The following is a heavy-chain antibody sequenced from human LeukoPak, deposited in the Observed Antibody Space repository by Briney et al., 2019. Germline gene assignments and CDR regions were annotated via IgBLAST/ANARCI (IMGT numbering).Heavy chain of an antibody. CDR3: VTGACSSGCYGNH. CDR1: GIAFSDSA. D-gene: IGHD6-19*01. Sequence: GGSLRLSCAASGIAFSDSAMYWGRQAPGKGRECVSGITDSFNTYYADSVKGLFTVSRDNSRKTLYLQMNSLRAAANASYYCVTGACSSGCYGNHWGLGTRVIVSS. V-gene: IGHV3-23*01. CDR2: ITDSFNT. J-gene: IGHJ5*02.